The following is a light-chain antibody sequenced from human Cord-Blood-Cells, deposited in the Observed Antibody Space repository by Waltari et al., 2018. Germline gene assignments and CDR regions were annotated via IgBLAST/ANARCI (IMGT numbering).Light chain of an antibody. CDR1: QSIASS. V-gene: IGKV6-21*01. CDR2: YAS. CDR3: HQSSSLPIT. Sequence: EIVLTHSPDFQSVTPKEQLTITCRASQSIASSLHWYQQKPDQSTKLLIKYASQSFAGVRSRFSGSGSGTDFTLTSNSLEAEDAATYYCHQSSSLPITFGQGTRLEIK. J-gene: IGKJ5*01.